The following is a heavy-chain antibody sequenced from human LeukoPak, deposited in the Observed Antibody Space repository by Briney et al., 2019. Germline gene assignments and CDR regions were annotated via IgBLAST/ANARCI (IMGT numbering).Heavy chain of an antibody. V-gene: IGHV1-8*03. CDR1: GYTFTNYD. J-gene: IGHJ5*02. CDR3: ARRKGYCTNGVCYIWFDP. D-gene: IGHD2-8*01. Sequence: ASVKVSCKASGYTFTNYDINWVRQATGQGLEWMGWMNPNSGNTGYAQKFQGRVTITRDTSISTAYMELSRLRSEDTAVYYCARRKGYCTNGVCYIWFDPWGQGTLVTVSS. CDR2: MNPNSGNT.